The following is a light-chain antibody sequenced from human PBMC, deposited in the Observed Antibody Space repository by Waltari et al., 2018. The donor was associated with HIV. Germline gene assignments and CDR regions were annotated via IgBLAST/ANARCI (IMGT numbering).Light chain of an antibody. CDR1: QSISSY. Sequence: DIQMTQSPSSVSASVGDRVTITCRASQSISSYLNSYQQKPGKAPKLLMYAASSLPSGVPSRFSGSGSGTEFALTISSLQPEDIATYYCQQGYSIPPWTFGQGTKVEIK. CDR2: AAS. CDR3: QQGYSIPPWT. V-gene: IGKV1-39*01. J-gene: IGKJ1*01.